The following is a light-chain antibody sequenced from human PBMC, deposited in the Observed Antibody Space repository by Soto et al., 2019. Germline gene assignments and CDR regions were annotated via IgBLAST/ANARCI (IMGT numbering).Light chain of an antibody. Sequence: EIVMTQSPATLSVSPGERATLSCRASQSVSSNLAWFQQKPGQAPRLLIYGASTRATGIPARFSGSGSGTEFTLTISSLKSEDFAVYYCQHYNNWPSITFGQGTRLEIK. CDR3: QHYNNWPSIT. V-gene: IGKV3-15*01. CDR1: QSVSSN. CDR2: GAS. J-gene: IGKJ5*01.